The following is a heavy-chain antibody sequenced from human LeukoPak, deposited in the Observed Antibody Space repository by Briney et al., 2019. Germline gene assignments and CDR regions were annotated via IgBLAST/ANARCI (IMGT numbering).Heavy chain of an antibody. CDR2: IYPGDSDT. CDR3: ARLGRYDNSGHYYAY. Sequence: PGEVLKISCKGSGYSFTNYWIGWVRQMPGKGLEWMGIIYPGDSDTRYSPSFQGQVTISADKSISTAYLQWSSLKASDTAMYYCARLGRYDNSGHYYAYWGQGIQVTVSS. V-gene: IGHV5-51*01. J-gene: IGHJ4*02. D-gene: IGHD3-22*01. CDR1: GYSFTNYW.